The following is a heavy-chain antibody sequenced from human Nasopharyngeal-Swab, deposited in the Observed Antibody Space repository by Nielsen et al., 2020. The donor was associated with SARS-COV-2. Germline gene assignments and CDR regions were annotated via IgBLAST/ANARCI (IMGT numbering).Heavy chain of an antibody. CDR2: IWFDGSSD. Sequence: WIRQPPGKGLEWVAVIWFDGSSDYYADSVKDRFTVSRDNSRNRLYLQMDSLRAEDSAVYYCVRAFNWNDAFNYCGQGTLVTVSS. D-gene: IGHD1-1*01. J-gene: IGHJ4*02. CDR3: VRAFNWNDAFNY. V-gene: IGHV3-33*01.